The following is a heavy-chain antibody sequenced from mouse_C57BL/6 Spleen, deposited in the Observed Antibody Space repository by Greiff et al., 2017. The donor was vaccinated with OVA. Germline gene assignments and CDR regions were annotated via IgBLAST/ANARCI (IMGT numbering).Heavy chain of an antibody. CDR1: GFSLSTFGMG. CDR2: IWWDDDK. D-gene: IGHD1-1*01. Sequence: QVTLKESGPGILQPSQTLSLTCSFSGFSLSTFGMGVGWIRQPSGKGLEWLAHIWWDDDKYYNPALKSRLTISKDTSKNQVFLKIANVDTADTATYYCARAYYYGSSYRYYAMDYWGQGTSVTVSS. CDR3: ARAYYYGSSYRYYAMDY. J-gene: IGHJ4*01. V-gene: IGHV8-8*01.